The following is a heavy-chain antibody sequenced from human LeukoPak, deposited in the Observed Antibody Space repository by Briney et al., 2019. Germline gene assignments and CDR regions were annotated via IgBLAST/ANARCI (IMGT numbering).Heavy chain of an antibody. D-gene: IGHD3-22*01. CDR1: GFTFSSYW. Sequence: GGSLRLSCAASGFTFSSYWMSWVCQAPGKGLEWVANIKQDGSEKYYVDSVKGRFTISRDNAKNSLYLQMNSLRAEDTAVYYCARRYYYDSSGNFDYWGQGTLVTVSS. CDR3: ARRYYYDSSGNFDY. CDR2: IKQDGSEK. J-gene: IGHJ4*02. V-gene: IGHV3-7*01.